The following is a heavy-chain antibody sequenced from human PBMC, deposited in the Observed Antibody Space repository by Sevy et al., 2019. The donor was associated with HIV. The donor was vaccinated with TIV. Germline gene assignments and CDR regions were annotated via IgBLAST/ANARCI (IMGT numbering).Heavy chain of an antibody. CDR1: GFTFSSYT. Sequence: GWSLRLSCAASGFTFSSYTMNWVRQAPGKGLEWVSYISSSSSTIYYADSVKGRFTISRDNAKNSLYLQMNSLRDEDTAVYFCARRFNIVGATHFDYWGQGTLVTVSS. V-gene: IGHV3-48*02. CDR2: ISSSSSTI. J-gene: IGHJ4*02. CDR3: ARRFNIVGATHFDY. D-gene: IGHD1-26*01.